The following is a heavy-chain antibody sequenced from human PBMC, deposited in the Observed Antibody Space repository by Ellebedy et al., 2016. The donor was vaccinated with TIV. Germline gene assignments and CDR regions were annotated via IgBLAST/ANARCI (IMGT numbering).Heavy chain of an antibody. V-gene: IGHV2-5*01. CDR1: GFSLSSSGVG. CDR3: AHSLGGGNSVCFDY. J-gene: IGHJ4*02. Sequence: SGPTLVXPTQTLTLTCTLSGFSLSSSGVGVGWIRQPPGKALEWLALIYWNDDKRYSPSLKSRLTITKDTSKNQVVLTMTNMDPVDTATYYCAHSLGGGNSVCFDYWGQGTLVTVSS. D-gene: IGHD4-23*01. CDR2: IYWNDDK.